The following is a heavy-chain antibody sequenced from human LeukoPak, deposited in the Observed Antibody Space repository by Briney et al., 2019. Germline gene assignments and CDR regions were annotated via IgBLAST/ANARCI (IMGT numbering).Heavy chain of an antibody. V-gene: IGHV3-21*01. CDR2: ISSSSSYI. D-gene: IGHD3-10*01. CDR1: GFTFSSYS. Sequence: PGGSLRLSCAASGFTFSSYSMNWVRQAPGKGLEWVSSISSSSSYIYYADSVKGRFTISRDNAKNSLYLQMNSLRAEDTAVYYCAGDYGSGYYFDYWGQGTLVTVSS. CDR3: AGDYGSGYYFDY. J-gene: IGHJ4*02.